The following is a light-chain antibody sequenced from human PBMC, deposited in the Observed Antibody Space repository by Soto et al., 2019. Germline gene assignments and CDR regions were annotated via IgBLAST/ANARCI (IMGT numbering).Light chain of an antibody. CDR3: SSYKSSSTLPDV. V-gene: IGLV2-14*01. CDR2: DVN. Sequence: QSAPTQPASVSGSPGQSITISCTGTSSDVGGYNLVSWYQQYPDKAPKLMIFDVNTRPSGVSNRFSGSKSGNTASLTISGLQAEDEADYYCSSYKSSSTLPDVFGTGTKVTVL. CDR1: SSDVGGYNL. J-gene: IGLJ1*01.